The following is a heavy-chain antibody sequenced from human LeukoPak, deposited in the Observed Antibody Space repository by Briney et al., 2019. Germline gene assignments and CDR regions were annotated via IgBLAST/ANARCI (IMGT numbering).Heavy chain of an antibody. CDR1: GYTFTGYY. J-gene: IGHJ4*02. Sequence: ASVKVSCKASGYTFTGYYMHWVRQAPGQGLEWMGWINPNSGGTNYAQKFQGRVTMTRDTSISTAYMELSRLRSDDTAVYYCARGLVCSGGSCYGIIDYWGQGTLVTVSS. V-gene: IGHV1-2*02. CDR2: INPNSGGT. D-gene: IGHD2-15*01. CDR3: ARGLVCSGGSCYGIIDY.